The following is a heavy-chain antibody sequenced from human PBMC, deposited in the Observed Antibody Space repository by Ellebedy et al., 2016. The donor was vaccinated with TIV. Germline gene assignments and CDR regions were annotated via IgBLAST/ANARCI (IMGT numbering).Heavy chain of an antibody. CDR3: ARVWTTSDCSGGSCPQYFDY. Sequence: MPSETLSLTCTVSGGSISSYYWSWIRQPPGKGLEWIGYIYYSGSTNYNPSLKSRVTISVDTSKNQFSLKLSSVTAADTAVYYCARVWTTSDCSGGSCPQYFDYWGQGTLVTVSS. CDR2: IYYSGST. V-gene: IGHV4-59*12. D-gene: IGHD2-15*01. J-gene: IGHJ4*02. CDR1: GGSISSYY.